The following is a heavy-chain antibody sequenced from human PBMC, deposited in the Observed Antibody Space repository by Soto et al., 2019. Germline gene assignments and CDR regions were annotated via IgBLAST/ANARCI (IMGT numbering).Heavy chain of an antibody. Sequence: PGGSLRLSCAASGFTFSSYAMSWVRQAPGKGLEWVSAISGTGYNTYYADSVKGRFTISRDNSKNTLYLQMNSLRAEDTAVYYCAKIPPGYSYGYFYFDYWGQGTLVTVSS. CDR1: GFTFSSYA. CDR3: AKIPPGYSYGYFYFDY. V-gene: IGHV3-23*01. J-gene: IGHJ4*02. D-gene: IGHD5-18*01. CDR2: ISGTGYNT.